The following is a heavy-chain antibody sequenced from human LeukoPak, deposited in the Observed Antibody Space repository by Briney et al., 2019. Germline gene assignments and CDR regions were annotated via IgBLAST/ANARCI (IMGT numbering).Heavy chain of an antibody. V-gene: IGHV3-7*03. CDR3: TKDASGLSGLPDY. CDR1: GFTFSSYW. Sequence: PGGSLRLSCAASGFTFSSYWMSWVRQAPGKGLEWVANIKQDGSEKYYVDSVKGRFTISRDNAKNSLYLQMNSLKTEDTAVYYCTKDASGLSGLPDYWGQGTLVTVSS. J-gene: IGHJ4*02. CDR2: IKQDGSEK. D-gene: IGHD3-22*01.